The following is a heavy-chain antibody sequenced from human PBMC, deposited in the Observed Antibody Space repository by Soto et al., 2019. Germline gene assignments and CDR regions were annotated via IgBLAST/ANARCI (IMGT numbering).Heavy chain of an antibody. V-gene: IGHV1-8*01. CDR3: PREHSSSWRLHY. D-gene: IGHD6-13*01. CDR1: GYTFTSYD. Sequence: QVQLVQSGAEVKKPGASVKVSCKASGYTFTSYDINWVRQATGQGLEWMRWMNPNSDNTGSAQKFKGRVTMSSNTSIITAYVALISLRSSETAVYYCPREHSSSWRLHYWGQGTLVSVSS. J-gene: IGHJ4*02. CDR2: MNPNSDNT.